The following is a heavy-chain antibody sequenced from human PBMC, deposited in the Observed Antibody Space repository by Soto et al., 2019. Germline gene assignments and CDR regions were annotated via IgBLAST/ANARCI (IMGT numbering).Heavy chain of an antibody. Sequence: GGSLRLSCAASGFTFSSYSMNWVRQAPGKGLEWVSSISSSSSYIYYADSVKGRFTISRANAKNSLYLQMNSLRAEDTAVYYCARVYQYTPSRGYDLTKFYFDYWGQGTLVTVSS. CDR3: ARVYQYTPSRGYDLTKFYFDY. CDR1: GFTFSSYS. J-gene: IGHJ4*02. CDR2: ISSSSSYI. D-gene: IGHD5-12*01. V-gene: IGHV3-21*01.